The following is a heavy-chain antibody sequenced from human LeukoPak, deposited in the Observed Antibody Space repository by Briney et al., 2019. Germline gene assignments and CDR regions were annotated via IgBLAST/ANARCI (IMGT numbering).Heavy chain of an antibody. CDR2: IKSKTDGGTT. Sequence: PGGPLRLSCAASGFTFSNAWMSWVRQAPGKGLDWVGRIKSKTDGGTTDYAAPVKGRFTISRDDSKNTLYLQMNSLKTEDTAVYYCTTTYYGSGSGYYYYCMDVWGKGTTVTVSS. CDR3: TTTYYGSGSGYYYYCMDV. CDR1: GFTFSNAW. V-gene: IGHV3-15*01. J-gene: IGHJ6*03. D-gene: IGHD3-10*01.